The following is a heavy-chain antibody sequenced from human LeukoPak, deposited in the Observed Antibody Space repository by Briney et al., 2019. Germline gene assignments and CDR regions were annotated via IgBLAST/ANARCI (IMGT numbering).Heavy chain of an antibody. CDR1: GGSISSSSYY. CDR3: ARDNGYSYGYIGSDY. CDR2: IYYSGST. J-gene: IGHJ4*02. D-gene: IGHD5-18*01. Sequence: SETLSLTCTVSGGSISSSSYYWSWIRQPPGKGLEWIGYIYYSGSTNYNPSLKSRVTISVDTSKNQFSLKLSSVTAADTAVYYCARDNGYSYGYIGSDYWGQGTLVTVSS. V-gene: IGHV4-61*01.